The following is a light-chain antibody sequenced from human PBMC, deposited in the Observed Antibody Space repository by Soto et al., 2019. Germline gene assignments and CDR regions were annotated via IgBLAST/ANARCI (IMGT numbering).Light chain of an antibody. CDR2: YDS. Sequence: SYELTQPPSVSVAPGKTARITCGGNNIGSKSVHWYQQKPGQAPVLVIYYDSDRPSGISERFSGSNSGNTATLTISRVEAGDEADYYCQVWDRISDHRGVFGTGTKVTVL. CDR3: QVWDRISDHRGV. CDR1: NIGSKS. J-gene: IGLJ1*01. V-gene: IGLV3-21*04.